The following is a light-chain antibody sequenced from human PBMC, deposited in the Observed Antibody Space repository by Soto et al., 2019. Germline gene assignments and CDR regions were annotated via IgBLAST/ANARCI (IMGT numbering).Light chain of an antibody. J-gene: IGKJ1*01. Sequence: DIQMTQSPSSLSASVGDRVTITCRASQGIRNDLGWYQQTPGNPPKLLIFGASNLHIGVPSRFSGSGSGTEFTFTISNLQPEDFATYYCQQSYFILGTFGRGTKVDIK. CDR3: QQSYFILGT. CDR1: QGIRND. V-gene: IGKV1-17*02. CDR2: GAS.